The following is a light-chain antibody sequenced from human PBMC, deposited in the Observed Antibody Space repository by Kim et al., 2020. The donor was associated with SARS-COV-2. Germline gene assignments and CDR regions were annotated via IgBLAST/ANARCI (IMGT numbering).Light chain of an antibody. CDR3: QKYNSVPYT. Sequence: SASVGDRVTITCRASQGISNYLAWYQQKPGKVPKLLIHYASTLRSGVPSRFSGSGSGTDFTLTISSLQPEDVATYYCQKYNSVPYTFGQGTKLEI. CDR2: YAS. V-gene: IGKV1-27*01. CDR1: QGISNY. J-gene: IGKJ2*01.